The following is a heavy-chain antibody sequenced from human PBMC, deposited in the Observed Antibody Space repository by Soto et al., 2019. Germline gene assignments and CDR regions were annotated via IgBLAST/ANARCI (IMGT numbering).Heavy chain of an antibody. CDR1: GGTFSSYA. Sequence: QVQLVQSGAEVKKPGSSVKVSCKASGGTFSSYAISWVRQAPGQGLEWMGGIIPIFGTANYAQKFKGRVTLTADESTSTAYMELSSLRSEDTAVYYCARDTGIAAAGTGYYGMDVWGQGTTVTVSS. J-gene: IGHJ6*02. V-gene: IGHV1-69*01. CDR2: IIPIFGTA. CDR3: ARDTGIAAAGTGYYGMDV. D-gene: IGHD6-13*01.